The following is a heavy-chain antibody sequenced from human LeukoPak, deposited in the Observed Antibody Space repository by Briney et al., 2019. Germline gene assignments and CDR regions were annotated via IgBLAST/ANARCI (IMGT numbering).Heavy chain of an antibody. D-gene: IGHD5-18*01. CDR3: ASGGYSYGYHSFDY. V-gene: IGHV4-4*02. Sequence: KASETLSLTCAVSGGSINSTNWWSWVRQPPGKGLEWIGYIYYSGSTYYNPSLKSRVTISVDTSKNQFSLKLSSVTAADTAVYYCASGGYSYGYHSFDYWGQGTLVTVSS. CDR1: GGSINSTNW. CDR2: IYYSGST. J-gene: IGHJ4*02.